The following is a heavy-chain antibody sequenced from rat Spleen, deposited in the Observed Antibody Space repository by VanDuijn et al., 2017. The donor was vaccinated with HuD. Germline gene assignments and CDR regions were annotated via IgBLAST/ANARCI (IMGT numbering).Heavy chain of an antibody. CDR2: INIDGGST. CDR3: TREETLYWYFDF. V-gene: IGHV5-27*01. J-gene: IGHJ1*01. CDR1: GLSFSNYD. D-gene: IGHD3-4*01. Sequence: EVQLVESGGGLVQPGRSLKLSCTASGLSFSNYDMAWVRQAPTKGLEWVASINIDGGSTYYRDSVKGRFTISRDNAESTLYLQMNSLRSEDTATYYCTREETLYWYFDFWGPGTMVTVSS.